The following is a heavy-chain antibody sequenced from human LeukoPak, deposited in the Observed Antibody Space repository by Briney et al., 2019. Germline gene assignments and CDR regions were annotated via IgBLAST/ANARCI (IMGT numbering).Heavy chain of an antibody. CDR1: GGSISSYY. CDR3: ARESEEQQLAGRLFDY. V-gene: IGHV4-59*01. Sequence: SETLSLTCTVSGGSISSYYWSWIRQPPGKGLEWIGYIYYSGSTNYNPSLKSRVTISVDTSKNQFSPKLSSVTAADTAVYYCARESEEQQLAGRLFDYWGQGTLVTVSS. J-gene: IGHJ4*02. D-gene: IGHD6-13*01. CDR2: IYYSGST.